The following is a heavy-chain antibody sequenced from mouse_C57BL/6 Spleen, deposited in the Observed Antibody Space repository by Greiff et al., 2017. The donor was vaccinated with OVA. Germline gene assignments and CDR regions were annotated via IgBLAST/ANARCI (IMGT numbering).Heavy chain of an antibody. Sequence: VQLKESGPELVKPGASVKISCKASGYSFTDYNMNWVKQSPGKSLEWIGVINPNSGTTSYNQKFTGKATLIVAQSSSTAYMQLNSLTSEDSAVYYGARSDYDPGDDYPVYYYAMDYWGQGTSVTVSS. CDR1: GYSFTDYN. CDR3: ARSDYDPGDDYPVYYYAMDY. CDR2: INPNSGTT. J-gene: IGHJ4*01. V-gene: IGHV1-39*01. D-gene: IGHD2-4*01.